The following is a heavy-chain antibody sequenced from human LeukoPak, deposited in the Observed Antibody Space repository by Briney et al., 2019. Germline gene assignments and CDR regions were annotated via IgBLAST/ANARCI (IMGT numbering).Heavy chain of an antibody. CDR3: AREGSVLWFGELLFHFDY. CDR1: GFTFSSYG. CDR2: IWYDGSNK. Sequence: AGGSLRLSCAASGFTFSSYGMHWVRQAPGKGLEWVAVIWYDGSNKYYADSAKGRFTISRDNSKNTLYLQMNSLRAEDTAVYYCAREGSVLWFGELLFHFDYWGQGTLVTVSS. D-gene: IGHD3-10*01. V-gene: IGHV3-33*01. J-gene: IGHJ4*02.